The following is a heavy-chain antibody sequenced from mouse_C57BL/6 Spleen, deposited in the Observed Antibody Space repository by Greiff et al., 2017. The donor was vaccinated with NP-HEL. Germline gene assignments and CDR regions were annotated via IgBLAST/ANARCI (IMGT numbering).Heavy chain of an antibody. CDR3: ARRDYDWFAY. CDR2: ISSGSSTI. CDR1: GFTFSDYG. Sequence: EVMLVESGGGLVKPGGSLKLSCAASGFTFSDYGMHWVRQAPEKGLEWVAYISSGSSTIYYADTVKGRVTISRDNAKNTLFLQMASLRSEDTAMYYCARRDYDWFAYWGQGTLVTVSA. V-gene: IGHV5-17*01. J-gene: IGHJ3*01. D-gene: IGHD2-4*01.